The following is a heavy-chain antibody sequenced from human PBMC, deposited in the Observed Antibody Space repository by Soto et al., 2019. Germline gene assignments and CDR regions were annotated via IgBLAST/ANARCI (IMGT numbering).Heavy chain of an antibody. J-gene: IGHJ4*02. D-gene: IGHD6-13*01. V-gene: IGHV3-64*02. Sequence: EVQLVESGEGLVQPGGSLRLSCAASGFTLSSYAMHWVLQAPGKGLEYVSAISSNGGSTYYADSVKGRFTISRDTSNNTLYLQMGSLRAEDMAVYYCARVSWTGIAAGGPLDYWGQGTLVTVSS. CDR2: ISSNGGST. CDR1: GFTLSSYA. CDR3: ARVSWTGIAAGGPLDY.